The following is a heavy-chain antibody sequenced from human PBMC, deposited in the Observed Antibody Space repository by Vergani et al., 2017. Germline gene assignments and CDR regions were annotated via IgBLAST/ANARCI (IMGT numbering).Heavy chain of an antibody. Sequence: QLHLQESGPGLVKPSENLSLTCTVSGGSITSSSYYWGWIRQPPGKGLEWVGNIYHSGGAYYNPSLKVRVTISVETSKNQFSLEVTSVTAADTAIYFCARTESFILRYFHWALWGQGTLVTVSS. CDR3: ARTESFILRYFHWAL. D-gene: IGHD3-9*01. CDR1: GGSITSSSYY. CDR2: IYHSGGA. J-gene: IGHJ4*02. V-gene: IGHV4-39*01.